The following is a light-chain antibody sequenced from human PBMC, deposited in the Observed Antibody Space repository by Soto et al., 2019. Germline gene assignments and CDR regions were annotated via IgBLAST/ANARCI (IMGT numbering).Light chain of an antibody. Sequence: QSVWTQPASVSGSPGQSITISCTGTTSDVGGHNSVSWFQQHPGKAPKLIIYQVSSRPSDISNRFSGSKSGNTASLTISGLQAEDEADYYCNSYSSDITPYVFGTGTKVTVL. J-gene: IGLJ1*01. CDR3: NSYSSDITPYV. CDR2: QVS. CDR1: TSDVGGHNS. V-gene: IGLV2-14*01.